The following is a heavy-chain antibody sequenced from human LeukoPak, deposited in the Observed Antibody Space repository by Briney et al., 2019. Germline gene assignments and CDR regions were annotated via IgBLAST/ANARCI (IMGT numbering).Heavy chain of an antibody. D-gene: IGHD3-16*01. CDR2: INPSNGET. CDR1: GDTLSDNY. J-gene: IGHJ3*02. CDR3: ARDLYTDLNMITFGGAASGI. V-gene: IGHV1-2*07. Sequence: ASVRVSSTASGDTLSDNYLHWVRQAPGQRFEWMAWINPSNGETKFAPRFQGRVTMTTDTSTSTAYMELRSLRSDDTAVYYCARDLYTDLNMITFGGAASGIWGQGTMVTVSS.